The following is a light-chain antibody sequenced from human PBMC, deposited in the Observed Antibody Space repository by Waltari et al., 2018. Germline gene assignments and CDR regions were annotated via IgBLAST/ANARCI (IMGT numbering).Light chain of an antibody. CDR2: DDT. CDR3: YMWANSGDHPCV. CDR1: NIGCQH. Sequence: SYVVTQPPSLSVSPGQTANFICGGNNIGCQHVHWYQQKPGQAPILVVYDDTDRPSGIPELFSGSNSGNTATLTISRVEAKDAAASYCYMWANSGDHPCVFRGESKLSVL. J-gene: IGLJ3*02. V-gene: IGLV3-21*02.